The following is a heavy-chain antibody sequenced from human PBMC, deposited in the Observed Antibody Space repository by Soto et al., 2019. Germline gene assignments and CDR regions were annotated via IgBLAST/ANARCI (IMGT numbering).Heavy chain of an antibody. D-gene: IGHD3-10*01. Sequence: QVQLVQSGAEVKKPGASVKVSCKASGYTFTSYDINWVRQATGQGLEWMRWMKPNSGNTGYAQKFQGRVTMTRNTSISTAYMELSSLRSEDTAVYYCARGLNVWFGADAFDIWGQGTMVTVSS. V-gene: IGHV1-8*01. CDR1: GYTFTSYD. J-gene: IGHJ3*02. CDR2: MKPNSGNT. CDR3: ARGLNVWFGADAFDI.